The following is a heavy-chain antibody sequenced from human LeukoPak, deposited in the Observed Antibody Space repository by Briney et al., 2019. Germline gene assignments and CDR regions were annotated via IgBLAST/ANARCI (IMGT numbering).Heavy chain of an antibody. Sequence: ASVKVSCKASGYTFTSYDINWVRQATGQGLEWMGWMNPNSGNTGYAQKFQGRVTMTRNTSISTAYMELSSLRSEDTAVYYCARSIVATYWSDPWGQGTLVTVSS. CDR2: MNPNSGNT. CDR3: ARSIVATYWSDP. D-gene: IGHD5-12*01. J-gene: IGHJ5*02. V-gene: IGHV1-8*01. CDR1: GYTFTSYD.